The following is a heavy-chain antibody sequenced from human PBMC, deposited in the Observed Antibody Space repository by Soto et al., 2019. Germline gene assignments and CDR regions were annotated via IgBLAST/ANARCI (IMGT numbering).Heavy chain of an antibody. CDR1: GGSISSSD. CDR2: IYYSGST. Sequence: LETLSLTCTVYGGSISSSDWSWIRQPPGKGLEWIGYIYYSGSTNYNPSLQSRVTISVDTSKNQFSLEPSSVTAADTAVYYWARETPTISSQGCGGYYGMDVCGQGTTVTVSS. J-gene: IGHJ6*02. V-gene: IGHV4-59*01. D-gene: IGHD6-6*01. CDR3: ARETPTISSQGCGGYYGMDV.